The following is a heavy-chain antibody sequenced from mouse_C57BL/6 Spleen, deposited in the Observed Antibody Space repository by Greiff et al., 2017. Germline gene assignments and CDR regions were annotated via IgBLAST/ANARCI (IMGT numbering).Heavy chain of an antibody. CDR3: ARYELRRDYYAMDY. CDR1: GYAFSSYW. CDR2: IYPGDGDT. Sequence: QVQLKQSGAELVKPGASVKISCKASGYAFSSYWMHWVKQRPGQGLEWIGQIYPGDGDTNYDGKFKGKATLTADTSSRTAYMQHSSLTSEDSAVDFCARYELRRDYYAMDYWGQGTSVTVSS. D-gene: IGHD2-4*01. V-gene: IGHV1-80*01. J-gene: IGHJ4*01.